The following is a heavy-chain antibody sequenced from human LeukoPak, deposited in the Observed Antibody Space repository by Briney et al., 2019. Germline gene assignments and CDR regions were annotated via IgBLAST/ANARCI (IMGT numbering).Heavy chain of an antibody. CDR1: GFTFSSYG. V-gene: IGHV3-33*01. Sequence: GGSLRLSCTASGFTFSSYGMHWVRQAPGKGLEWVADIWYDGSNKYYADSVKGRFTISRDNSKNTLYLQMNSLRAEDTAVYYCARGFGVVITTVPLDYWGQGTLVTVSS. J-gene: IGHJ4*02. CDR2: IWYDGSNK. CDR3: ARGFGVVITTVPLDY. D-gene: IGHD3-22*01.